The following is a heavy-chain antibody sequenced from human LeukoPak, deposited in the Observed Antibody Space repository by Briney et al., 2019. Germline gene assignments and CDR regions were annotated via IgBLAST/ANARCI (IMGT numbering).Heavy chain of an antibody. J-gene: IGHJ4*02. CDR2: IYYSGST. V-gene: IGHV4-59*01. CDR1: GGSISTYY. D-gene: IGHD4-23*01. CDR3: ARGHGGNPYYFDY. Sequence: SETLSLTCTVSGGSISTYYWNWIRQSPGKGLEWIGYIYYSGSTNYNPSLKSRVTISVDPSKNQFSLKLSSVTAADTAVYYCARGHGGNPYYFDYWGQGTLVTVSS.